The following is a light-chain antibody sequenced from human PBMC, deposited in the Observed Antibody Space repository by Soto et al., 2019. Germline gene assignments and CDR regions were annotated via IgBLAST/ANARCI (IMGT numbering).Light chain of an antibody. CDR3: QQYNNWPPIT. CDR2: YAS. Sequence: EIMMTQSPATLSVSPGEGVTLSCRASQSVSNNVAWYQQKPGQVPRLLIYYASTRATGIPARFSGSGSGTEFTLTISSLQSEDFALYYCQQYNNWPPITFGQGTRLEIK. J-gene: IGKJ5*01. CDR1: QSVSNN. V-gene: IGKV3-15*01.